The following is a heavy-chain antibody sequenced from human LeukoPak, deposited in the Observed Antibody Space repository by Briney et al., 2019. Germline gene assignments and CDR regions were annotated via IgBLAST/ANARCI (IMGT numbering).Heavy chain of an antibody. D-gene: IGHD3-9*01. V-gene: IGHV1-18*01. CDR3: ARGGDGDILTGLVFDY. CDR1: GYRFTSYG. Sequence: ATVKVSCKASGYRFTSYGISWVRQAPAQALEWMGWISAYNSNTNYAQKLQGRVTMTTDTSTSTAYMELRSLRSDDTAVYYCARGGDGDILTGLVFDYWGQGTLVTVSS. CDR2: ISAYNSNT. J-gene: IGHJ4*02.